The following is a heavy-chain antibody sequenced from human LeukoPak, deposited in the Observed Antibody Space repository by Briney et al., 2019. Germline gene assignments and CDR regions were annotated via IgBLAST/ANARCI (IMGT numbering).Heavy chain of an antibody. V-gene: IGHV3-7*01. CDR1: GFTFSSYW. D-gene: IGHD1-26*01. J-gene: IGHJ4*02. Sequence: GGSLRLSCAAAGFTFSSYWMSWVRQAPGKGLGWVANIKQDGSEKYYVDSVKGRFTISRDNAKNSLYLQMNSLRAEDTAVYYCARDKIVGATNLDYWGQGTLVTVSS. CDR2: IKQDGSEK. CDR3: ARDKIVGATNLDY.